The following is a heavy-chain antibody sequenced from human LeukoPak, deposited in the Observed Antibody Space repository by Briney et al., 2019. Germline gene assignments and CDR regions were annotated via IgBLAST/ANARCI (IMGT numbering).Heavy chain of an antibody. Sequence: GGSLRLSCAASGFTFSNYGMSWVRQAPGKGLEWVSAISGSGGSTYYADSVKGRFAISRDNSKNTLYLQMKSLRAEDTAVYYCAKLEGYYGHWGQGTLVTVSS. J-gene: IGHJ4*02. CDR3: AKLEGYYGH. CDR2: ISGSGGST. CDR1: GFTFSNYG. V-gene: IGHV3-23*01.